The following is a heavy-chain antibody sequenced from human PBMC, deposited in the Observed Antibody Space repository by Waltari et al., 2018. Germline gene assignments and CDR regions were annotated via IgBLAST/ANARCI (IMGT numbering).Heavy chain of an antibody. CDR3: AKGRLFDY. V-gene: IGHV3-23*03. J-gene: IGHJ4*02. D-gene: IGHD2-21*01. Sequence: EVQLLESGGGLVQPGGSLRLSCAASGFTFSSYAMSWVRQAPGKGLEWVSVIYSGGSSTYYADSVKGRFTISRDNSKNTLYLQMNSLRAEDTAVYYCAKGRLFDYWGQGTLVTVSS. CDR1: GFTFSSYA. CDR2: IYSGGSST.